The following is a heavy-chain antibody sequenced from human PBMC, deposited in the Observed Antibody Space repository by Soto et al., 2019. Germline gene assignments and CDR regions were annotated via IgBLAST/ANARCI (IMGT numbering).Heavy chain of an antibody. J-gene: IGHJ4*02. CDR1: GFSLTTSGVG. V-gene: IGHV2-5*02. Sequence: QITLNESGPTVVRPTETLTLTCRFSGFSLTTSGVGVGWIRQSPGKAPEWLALIYWDDDKRYSASLKSRLTITKDTSKNQVVLTVSDLDPTDTATYYCAHRVLRTVFGLVTTTAISFDFLGQGTPVAVSS. CDR2: IYWDDDK. D-gene: IGHD3-3*01. CDR3: AHRVLRTVFGLVTTTAISFDF.